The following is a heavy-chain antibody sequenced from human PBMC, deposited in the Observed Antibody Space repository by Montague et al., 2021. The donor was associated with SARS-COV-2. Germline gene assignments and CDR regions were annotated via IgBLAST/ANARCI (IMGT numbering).Heavy chain of an antibody. J-gene: IGHJ5*02. CDR1: GGSFSGYY. Sequence: SETLSLTCAVYGGSFSGYYWSWIRQPPGRGLEWIGYIYYSGSTNYNPSLKSRVTISVDTSKNQFSLKLSSVTAADTAVYYCASSGWYPGWFDPWGQGTLVTVSS. CDR3: ASSGWYPGWFDP. CDR2: IYYSGST. D-gene: IGHD6-19*01. V-gene: IGHV4-59*01.